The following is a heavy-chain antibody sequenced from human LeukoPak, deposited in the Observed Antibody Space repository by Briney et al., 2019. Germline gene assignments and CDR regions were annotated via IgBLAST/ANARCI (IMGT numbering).Heavy chain of an antibody. CDR3: ARDWDLEYYYDSSGPLDY. CDR1: GYTLTDYY. J-gene: IGHJ4*02. CDR2: INPDSGGT. D-gene: IGHD3-22*01. Sequence: ASVKVSCKASGYTLTDYYMHWVRQAPGQGLEWMGWINPDSGGTNYAQKFQGRVTMTRDTSISTAYMELSRLRSDDTAVYYCARDWDLEYYYDSSGPLDYWGQGTLVTVSS. V-gene: IGHV1-2*02.